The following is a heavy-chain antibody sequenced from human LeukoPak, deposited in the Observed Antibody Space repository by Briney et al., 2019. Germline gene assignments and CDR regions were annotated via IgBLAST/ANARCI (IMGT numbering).Heavy chain of an antibody. D-gene: IGHD3-10*01. J-gene: IGHJ4*02. CDR2: IYSGGST. V-gene: IGHV3-53*01. CDR1: GFIFKKYW. Sequence: GGSLRLSCAASGFIFKKYWMNWVRQAPGKGLEWVSVIYSGGSTYYADSVKGRFTISRDNSKNTLYLQMNSLRAEDTAVYYCGRERGAGLDGGRGTLVTVPS. CDR3: GRERGAGLD.